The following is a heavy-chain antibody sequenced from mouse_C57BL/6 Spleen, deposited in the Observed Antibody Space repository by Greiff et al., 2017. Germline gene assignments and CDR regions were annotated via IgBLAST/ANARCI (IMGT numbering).Heavy chain of an antibody. D-gene: IGHD4-1*01. J-gene: IGHJ1*03. V-gene: IGHV5-4*01. Sequence: EVQGVESGGGLVKPGGSLKLSCAASGFTFSSYAMSWVRQTPEKRLEWVATISDGGSYTYYPDNVKGRFTISRDNAKNNLYLQMSQLKTEDTAMYYGGRDANMGGYFDVWGTGTTVTVSS. CDR2: ISDGGSYT. CDR3: GRDANMGGYFDV. CDR1: GFTFSSYA.